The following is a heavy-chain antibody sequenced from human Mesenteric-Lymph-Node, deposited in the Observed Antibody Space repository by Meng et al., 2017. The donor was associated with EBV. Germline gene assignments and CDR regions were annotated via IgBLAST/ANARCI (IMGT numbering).Heavy chain of an antibody. CDR3: EHSTRRERCGGGDCHFADY. CDR1: GFSLITSGVA. CDR2: VYWDNEE. V-gene: IGHV2-5*02. J-gene: IGHJ4*02. Sequence: HITLTSSVPLLVKPTRTLTLTCTFSGFSLITSGVAVGWIRQPPGKALEWLAIVYWDNEERYSPSLKSRLTITKDTSKNQVVLTMTNMDAVDTATYYCEHSTRRERCGGGDCHFADYWGQGTLVTVSS. D-gene: IGHD2-21*02.